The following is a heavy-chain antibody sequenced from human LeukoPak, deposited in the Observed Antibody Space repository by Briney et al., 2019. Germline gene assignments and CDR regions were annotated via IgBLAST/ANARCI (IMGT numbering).Heavy chain of an antibody. D-gene: IGHD3-3*01. J-gene: IGHJ4*02. CDR3: TTDWLTDYDFWSGYYQKYYFDY. CDR1: GFTFSYAW. V-gene: IGHV3-15*01. Sequence: PGRSLRLSCEASGFTFSYAWMSWVRQAPGKGLEWVGRIKSKTDGGTRDYAAPVKGRFTISRDDSKNTLYLQMNSLKTEDTAVYYCTTDWLTDYDFWSGYYQKYYFDYWGQGTLVTVSS. CDR2: IKSKTDGGTR.